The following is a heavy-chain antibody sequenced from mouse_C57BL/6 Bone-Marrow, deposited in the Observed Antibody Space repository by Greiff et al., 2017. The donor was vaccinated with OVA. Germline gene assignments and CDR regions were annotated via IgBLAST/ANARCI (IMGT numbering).Heavy chain of an antibody. CDR2: INPSSGYT. V-gene: IGHV1-4*01. CDR1: GYTFTSYT. CDR3: ARNYGNSAWFAY. Sequence: QVQLQQSGAELARPGASVQMSCKASGYTFTSYTMHWVKQRPGQGLEWIGYINPSSGYTKYNQKFKDKATLTADKSSSTAYMQLSSLSSEDSAVYYCARNYGNSAWFAYWGQGTLVTVSA. D-gene: IGHD2-1*01. J-gene: IGHJ3*01.